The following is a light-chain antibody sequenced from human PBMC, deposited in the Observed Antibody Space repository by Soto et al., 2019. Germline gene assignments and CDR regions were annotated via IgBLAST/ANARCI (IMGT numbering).Light chain of an antibody. V-gene: IGKV3-20*01. CDR3: QQYYSTPRT. CDR2: GAS. J-gene: IGKJ1*01. Sequence: EFVLTQSPGKLSLSPGERATLSCRASQSISSSFLAWYQQKPGQAPRLLIYGASSRGTGIPDRFSGSGSGTDFTLTISSLQAEDVAVYYCQQYYSTPRTFGQGTKVEIK. CDR1: QSISSSF.